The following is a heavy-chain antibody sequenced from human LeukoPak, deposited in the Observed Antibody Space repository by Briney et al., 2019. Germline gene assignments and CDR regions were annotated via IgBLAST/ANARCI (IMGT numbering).Heavy chain of an antibody. V-gene: IGHV4-34*01. Sequence: SETLSLTCAVYGGSFSGYYWSWIRQPPGKGLEWIGEINHSGSTYYNPSLKSRVTISVDTSKNQFSLKLSSVTAADTAVYYCARLGVPVFDYWGQGTLVTVSS. CDR3: ARLGVPVFDY. CDR1: GGSFSGYY. J-gene: IGHJ4*02. CDR2: INHSGST. D-gene: IGHD3-16*01.